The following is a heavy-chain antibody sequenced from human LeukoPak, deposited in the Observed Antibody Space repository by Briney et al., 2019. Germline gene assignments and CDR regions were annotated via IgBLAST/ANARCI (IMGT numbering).Heavy chain of an antibody. CDR2: ISGGGGST. CDR1: GFTFSSYA. Sequence: PGGSLTLSCAASGFTFSSYAMSWVRQAPGKGLEWVSAISGGGGSTYYADSVKGRFTISRDNSKNTLYLQMNSLRAEDTAVYYCAKDAGGYCSSTSCYHFDYWGQGTLVTVSS. V-gene: IGHV3-23*01. J-gene: IGHJ4*02. CDR3: AKDAGGYCSSTSCYHFDY. D-gene: IGHD2-2*01.